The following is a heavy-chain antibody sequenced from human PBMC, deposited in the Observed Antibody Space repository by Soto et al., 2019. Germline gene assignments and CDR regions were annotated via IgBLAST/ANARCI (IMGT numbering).Heavy chain of an antibody. CDR1: GGSISSYY. V-gene: IGHV4-59*01. CDR2: IYYSGST. J-gene: IGHJ4*02. D-gene: IGHD3-9*01. Sequence: SETLSLTCTVSGGSISSYYWSWIRQPPGKGLEWIGYIYYSGSTNYNPSLKSRVTISVDTSKNQFSLKLSSVTTADTAVYYCARAYYDILTGPRPYYFDYWGQGTLVTVSS. CDR3: ARAYYDILTGPRPYYFDY.